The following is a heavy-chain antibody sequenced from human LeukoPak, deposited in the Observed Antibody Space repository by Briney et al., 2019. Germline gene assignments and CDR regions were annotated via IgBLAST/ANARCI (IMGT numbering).Heavy chain of an antibody. J-gene: IGHJ4*02. D-gene: IGHD4-23*01. CDR1: GFTFSSYA. V-gene: IGHV3-23*01. CDR2: ISGSGGST. CDR3: ARSGPYGGNSPADY. Sequence: PGGSLRLSCAASGFTFSSYAMSWVRQAPGKGLEWVSAISGSGGSTYYADSVKGRFTISRDNSKNTLYLQMNSLRAEDTAVYYCARSGPYGGNSPADYWGQGTLVTVSS.